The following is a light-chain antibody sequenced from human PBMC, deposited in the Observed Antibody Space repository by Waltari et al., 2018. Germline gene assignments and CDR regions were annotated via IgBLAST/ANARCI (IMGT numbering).Light chain of an antibody. J-gene: IGKJ4*01. CDR2: DAS. CDR1: QTVSNY. Sequence: EIVSTQSPATLPVSPGERATLSCTASQTVSNYLPWYHQKPGQAPRLLIYDASNRATGIPARFSGSGSGTDFALTTSSLEPEDFTFYYCQQRSNWLTFGGGTKVEIK. V-gene: IGKV3-11*01. CDR3: QQRSNWLT.